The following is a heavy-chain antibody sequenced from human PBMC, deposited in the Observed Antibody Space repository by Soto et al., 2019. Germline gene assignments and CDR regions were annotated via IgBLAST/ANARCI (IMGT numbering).Heavy chain of an antibody. D-gene: IGHD5-12*01. CDR2: IYYSGST. V-gene: IGHV4-30-4*01. J-gene: IGHJ4*02. Sequence: SETLSLTCTVSGGSISSGDYYWSWIRQPPGKGLEWIGYIYYSGSTYYNPSLKSRVTISVDTSKNQFSLKLSSVTAADTAVYYCARDIEGQWIFDYWGQGTLVTVSS. CDR1: GGSISSGDYY. CDR3: ARDIEGQWIFDY.